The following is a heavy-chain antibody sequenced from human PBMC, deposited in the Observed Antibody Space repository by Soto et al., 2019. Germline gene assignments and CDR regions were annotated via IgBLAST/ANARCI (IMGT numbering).Heavy chain of an antibody. Sequence: SETLSLTCAVSGGSISSSNWWSWVRQPPGKGLEWIGEIYHSGSTNYNPSLKSRVTISVDTSKNQFSLKLSSVTAADTAVYCCARSGSYYALSAFDIWGQGTMVTVSS. CDR3: ARSGSYYALSAFDI. V-gene: IGHV4-4*01. CDR1: GGSISSSNW. CDR2: IYHSGST. J-gene: IGHJ3*02. D-gene: IGHD1-26*01.